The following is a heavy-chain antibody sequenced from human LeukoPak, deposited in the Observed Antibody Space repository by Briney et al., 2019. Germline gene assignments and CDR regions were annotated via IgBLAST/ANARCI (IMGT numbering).Heavy chain of an antibody. CDR1: AFTFSNYA. J-gene: IGHJ4*02. Sequence: GGSLRLSCAASAFTFSNYALSWVRQAPGKGLEWVSVISGDGGSTYHADSMKGRFTISRDNSKNTLYLQMNSLRAEDTAVYYCAKRMGGSYSAGGHWGQGTLVTVSS. CDR2: ISGDGGST. CDR3: AKRMGGSYSAGGH. V-gene: IGHV3-23*01. D-gene: IGHD1-26*01.